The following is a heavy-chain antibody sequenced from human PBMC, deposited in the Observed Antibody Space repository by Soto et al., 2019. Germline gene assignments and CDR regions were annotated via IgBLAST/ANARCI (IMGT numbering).Heavy chain of an antibody. CDR3: SSLRGGYTPYYFDY. CDR1: CGSISSGGYY. V-gene: IGHV4-31*03. D-gene: IGHD3-16*01. J-gene: IGHJ4*02. CDR2: IYYSGST. Sequence: PSETLSLTCTVSCGSISSGGYYWSWIRQHPGKGLEWIGYIYYSGSTYYNPSLKSRVTISVDTSKNQFSLKLSSVTAADTAVYYCSSLRGGYTPYYFDYWGQGTLVTVSS.